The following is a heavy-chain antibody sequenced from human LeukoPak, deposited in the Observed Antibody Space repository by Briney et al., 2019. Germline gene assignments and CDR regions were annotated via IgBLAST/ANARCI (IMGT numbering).Heavy chain of an antibody. D-gene: IGHD1-26*01. J-gene: IGHJ5*02. CDR3: ARGGNYWPQWWFDP. Sequence: PSETLSLTCTVSGGSLSSYYWSWIRQPPGKGLEWIGYIYYSGNTNYNPSLKSRVTMSLDASKNQFSLELNSVTPADTAVYYCARGGNYWPQWWFDPWGRGTLVSVSS. CDR2: IYYSGNT. V-gene: IGHV4-59*01. CDR1: GGSLSSYY.